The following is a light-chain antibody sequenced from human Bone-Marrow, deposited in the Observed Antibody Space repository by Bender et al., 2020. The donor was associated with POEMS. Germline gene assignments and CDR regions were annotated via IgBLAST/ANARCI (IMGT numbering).Light chain of an antibody. CDR2: DNN. Sequence: VAPGKTARITCGGNNIGSKTVHWYQQKPGQAPVLAVYDNNDRPSGIPGRFTGSNSGNTATPTSSGVEAGDEADYYCQVWDTSSDSHVVFGGGTKLTVL. CDR1: NIGSKT. V-gene: IGLV3-21*03. J-gene: IGLJ2*01. CDR3: QVWDTSSDSHVV.